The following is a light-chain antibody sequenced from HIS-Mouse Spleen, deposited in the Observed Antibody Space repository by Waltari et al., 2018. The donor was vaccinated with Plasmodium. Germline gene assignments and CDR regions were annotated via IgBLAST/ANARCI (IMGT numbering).Light chain of an antibody. Sequence: DIQMTQSPSSLSASVGDRVTIPCQSSHDISNYLNWYQQKPWKAPKLLIYDASNLETGVPSRFSGSGSGTDFTFTISSLQPEDIATYYCQQYDNLPPLFTFGPGTKVDIK. J-gene: IGKJ3*01. CDR3: QQYDNLPPLFT. V-gene: IGKV1-33*01. CDR2: DAS. CDR1: HDISNY.